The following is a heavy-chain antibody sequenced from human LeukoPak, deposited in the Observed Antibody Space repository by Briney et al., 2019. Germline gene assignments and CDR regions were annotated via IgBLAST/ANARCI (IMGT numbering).Heavy chain of an antibody. D-gene: IGHD4-11*01. CDR3: ARGTVGYFDY. V-gene: IGHV1-2*02. CDR1: GYTFTNYY. CDR2: INPNSGDT. Sequence: ASVKVSCKASGYTFTNYYMHWVRQAPGQGLEWMGWINPNSGDTNYVQKFQGRVTMTRDTSINTAYMELSRLRSDDTAVYYCARGTVGYFDYWGQGTLVTVSS. J-gene: IGHJ4*02.